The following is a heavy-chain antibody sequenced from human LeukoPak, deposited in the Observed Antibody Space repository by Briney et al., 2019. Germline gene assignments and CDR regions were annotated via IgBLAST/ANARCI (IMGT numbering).Heavy chain of an antibody. CDR2: IYVTGT. Sequence: SETLSLTCTVSGGSIGTYYWSWVRQSPGTGLEWIGYIYVTGTRYNPSLKSRVAISVDRTKNQFSLKLSSVTATDTALYYCARHGGESIVSKVLHAFDIWGQGTMVTVSS. D-gene: IGHD5/OR15-5a*01. CDR3: ARHGGESIVSKVLHAFDI. CDR1: GGSIGTYY. V-gene: IGHV4-59*08. J-gene: IGHJ3*02.